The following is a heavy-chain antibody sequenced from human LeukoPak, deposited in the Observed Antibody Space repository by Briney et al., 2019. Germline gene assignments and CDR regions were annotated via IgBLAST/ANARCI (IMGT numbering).Heavy chain of an antibody. J-gene: IGHJ4*02. V-gene: IGHV4-38-2*02. CDR1: GYSISSGYY. CDR3: ARDSTVADLGSEGVYFDY. CDR2: IYHRGST. D-gene: IGHD7-27*01. Sequence: SETLSLTCTVSGYSISSGYYWGWIRQPPGKGLEWIGSIYHRGSTYYNPSLKSRVTISVDTSKNQFSLKLSSVTAADTAVYYCARDSTVADLGSEGVYFDYWGQGTLVTVSS.